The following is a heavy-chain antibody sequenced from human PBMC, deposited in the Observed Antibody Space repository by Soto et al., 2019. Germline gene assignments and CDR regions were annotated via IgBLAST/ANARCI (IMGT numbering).Heavy chain of an antibody. Sequence: ETLSLTCTVSGGSISSGGYYWSWIRQHPGKGLEWIGSIYYSGSTYYNPSLKSRVTISVDTSKNQFSLKLSSVTAADTAVYYCARQGRKFRQWLVKNFDYWGQGTLVTVSS. CDR2: IYYSGST. CDR1: GGSISSGGYY. CDR3: ARQGRKFRQWLVKNFDY. J-gene: IGHJ4*02. V-gene: IGHV4-39*01. D-gene: IGHD6-19*01.